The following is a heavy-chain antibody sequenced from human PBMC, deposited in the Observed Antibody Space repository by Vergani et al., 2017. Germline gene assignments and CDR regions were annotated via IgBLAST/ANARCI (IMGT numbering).Heavy chain of an antibody. D-gene: IGHD3-16*01. CDR3: ARERGIGFDY. CDR1: GGSISSYY. V-gene: IGHV4-59*12. J-gene: IGHJ4*02. Sequence: QVQLQESGPGLVKPSETLSLTCTVSGGSISSYYWSWIRQPPGKGLEWIGYIYYSGSTYYNPSLKSRVTISVDTSKNQFSLKLSSVTAADTAVYYCARERGIGFDYWGQGTLVTVSS. CDR2: IYYSGST.